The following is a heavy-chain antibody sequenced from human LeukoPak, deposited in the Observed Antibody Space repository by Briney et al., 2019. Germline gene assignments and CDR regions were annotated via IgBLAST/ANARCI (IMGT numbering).Heavy chain of an antibody. V-gene: IGHV1-8*01. J-gene: IGHJ4*02. CDR2: MNPNSGNT. CDR1: GYTFTSYD. Sequence: GASVKVSCKASGYTFTSYDINWVRQATGQGLEWRGWMNPNSGNTGYAQKFQGRVTMTRNTSISTAYMELSSLRSEDTAVYYCARNWGLAQGYFDYWGQGTLVTVSS. D-gene: IGHD7-27*01. CDR3: ARNWGLAQGYFDY.